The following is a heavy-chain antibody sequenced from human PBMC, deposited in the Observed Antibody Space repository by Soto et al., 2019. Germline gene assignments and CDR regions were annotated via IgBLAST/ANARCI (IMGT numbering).Heavy chain of an antibody. D-gene: IGHD6-6*01. CDR3: ASNLYSSSGNYYYGMDV. V-gene: IGHV5-10-1*01. CDR2: IDPSDSYT. CDR1: GYSFSSYW. J-gene: IGHJ6*02. Sequence: GEALKIFCKSSGYSFSSYWISWVRQMPGKGLEWMGRIDPSDSYTNYSPSFQGHVTISADKSISTAYLQWSSLKASDTAMYYCASNLYSSSGNYYYGMDVWGQGTTVTVSS.